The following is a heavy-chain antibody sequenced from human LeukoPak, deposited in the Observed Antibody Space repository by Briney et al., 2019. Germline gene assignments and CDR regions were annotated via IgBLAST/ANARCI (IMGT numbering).Heavy chain of an antibody. CDR3: ARAVPMVRGVIGYMDV. CDR2: INPSGGST. J-gene: IGHJ6*03. CDR1: GYTFTSYY. D-gene: IGHD3-10*01. Sequence: ASVKVSCKASGYTFTSYYMHWVRQAPGQGLEWMGIINPSGGSTSYAQKFQGRVTMTRDTSTSTVYMELSSLRSEDTAVYYCARAVPMVRGVIGYMDVWGKGTTVTISS. V-gene: IGHV1-46*01.